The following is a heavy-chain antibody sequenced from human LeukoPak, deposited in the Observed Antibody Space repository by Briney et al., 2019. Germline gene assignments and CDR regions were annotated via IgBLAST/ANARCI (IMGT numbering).Heavy chain of an antibody. J-gene: IGHJ4*02. Sequence: GGSLRLSCADSDFTFTSYWMSWVRQAPGKGLEWVANIKQDGSEKYYVDSMKGRFTISRDNAKKSLYLQMNSLRAEDTAVYYCGRGHWGLDYWGQGALVTVSS. D-gene: IGHD7-27*01. CDR1: DFTFTSYW. CDR2: IKQDGSEK. CDR3: GRGHWGLDY. V-gene: IGHV3-7*01.